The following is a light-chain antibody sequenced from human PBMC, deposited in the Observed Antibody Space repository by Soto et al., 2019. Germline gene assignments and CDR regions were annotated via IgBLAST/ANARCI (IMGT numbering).Light chain of an antibody. Sequence: EIGVTQSPATLSVSPGERATLSCRASQSVSSNLAWYQQKTGQAPRLLIYGASSRATGITASFSGSGSGTEFPTTISSLQSEDVAVYYCQQYNTWPTLTFGGGTKVDIK. CDR3: QQYNTWPTLT. CDR2: GAS. V-gene: IGKV3-15*01. J-gene: IGKJ4*01. CDR1: QSVSSN.